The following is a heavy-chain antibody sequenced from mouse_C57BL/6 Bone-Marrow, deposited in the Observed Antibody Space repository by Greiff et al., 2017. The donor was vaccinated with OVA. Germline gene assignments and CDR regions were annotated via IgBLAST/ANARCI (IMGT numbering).Heavy chain of an antibody. D-gene: IGHD2-3*01. J-gene: IGHJ1*03. CDR2: IDPANGNT. Sequence: EVMLVESVAELVRPGASVKLSCTASGFNIKNTYMHWVKQRPEQGLEWIGRIDPANGNTKYAPKFQGKATITADTSSNTAYLQLSSLTSEDTAIYYCAALYDGYPYWYFDVWGTGTTVTVSS. CDR1: GFNIKNTY. CDR3: AALYDGYPYWYFDV. V-gene: IGHV14-3*01.